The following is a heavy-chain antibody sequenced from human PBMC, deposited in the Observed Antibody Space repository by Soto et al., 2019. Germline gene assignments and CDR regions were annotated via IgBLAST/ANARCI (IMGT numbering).Heavy chain of an antibody. J-gene: IGHJ4*02. D-gene: IGHD1-1*01. CDR3: ARDPKRHDY. CDR1: GFTFTDSY. V-gene: IGHV3-11*01. CDR2: ISGDGRDI. Sequence: GGSLRLSCTASGFTFTDSYMTWMRQTPERGLEWISYISGDGRDIAYADSVKGRFAISRDNAMNSLFLQMDRLRAEDSAIFYYARDPKRHDYWGQGTLATVSA.